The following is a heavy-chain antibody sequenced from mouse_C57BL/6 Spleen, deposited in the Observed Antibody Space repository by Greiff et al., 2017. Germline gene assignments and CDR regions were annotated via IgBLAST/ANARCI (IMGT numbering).Heavy chain of an antibody. V-gene: IGHV5-4*03. Sequence: EVKVEESGGGLVKPGGSLKLSCAASGFTFSSYAMSWVRQTPEQRLEWVATISDGGSYTYYPDNVKGRFTISRDNAKNNLYLQMSQLKSEDTAMYYGARRGSRRYYAMDYWGQGTSVTVSS. CDR1: GFTFSSYA. J-gene: IGHJ4*01. CDR2: ISDGGSYT. CDR3: ARRGSRRYYAMDY. D-gene: IGHD1-1*01.